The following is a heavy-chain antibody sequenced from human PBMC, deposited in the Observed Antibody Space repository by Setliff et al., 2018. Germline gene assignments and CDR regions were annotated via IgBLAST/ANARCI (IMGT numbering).Heavy chain of an antibody. CDR3: ARSPPNRGVGQGHYMDV. Sequence: GASVKVSCKASGYTFTSFGISWVRRAPGQGLEWIGWISPNNGDIKYAQKLQDRVTMTIGTSTRTAYVEVRSLRSGDTAVYYCARSPPNRGVGQGHYMDVWGKGTTVTVSS. V-gene: IGHV1-18*01. D-gene: IGHD1-26*01. J-gene: IGHJ6*03. CDR1: GYTFTSFG. CDR2: ISPNNGDI.